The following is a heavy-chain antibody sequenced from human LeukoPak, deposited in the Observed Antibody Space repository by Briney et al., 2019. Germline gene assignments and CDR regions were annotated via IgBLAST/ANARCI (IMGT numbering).Heavy chain of an antibody. V-gene: IGHV3-66*01. CDR3: ARLYSSGWYWYYFDY. D-gene: IGHD6-19*01. CDR2: IYSGGST. J-gene: IGHJ4*02. Sequence: GGSLRLSCAASGFTVSSNYMSWVRQAPGKGLEWVSVIYSGGSTYYADSVKGRFTISRDNSKNTLYLQMNSLRAEDTAVYYCARLYSSGWYWYYFDYWGQGTLVTVSS. CDR1: GFTVSSNY.